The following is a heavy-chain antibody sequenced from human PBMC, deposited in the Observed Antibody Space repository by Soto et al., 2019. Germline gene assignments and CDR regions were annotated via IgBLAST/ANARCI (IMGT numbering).Heavy chain of an antibody. V-gene: IGHV3-23*01. D-gene: IGHD1-1*01. J-gene: IGHJ4*02. CDR1: GFTISSNA. CDR3: AKDKPGTTSFDY. CDR2: ISDRGDTT. Sequence: GGSLRLSCAASGFTISSNAMYWVRQAPGKGLEWVSAISDRGDTTHYADSVKGRFTISRDTSKNTLYLQLNTLRADDTAVYYCAKDKPGTTSFDYWGQGTLVTVSS.